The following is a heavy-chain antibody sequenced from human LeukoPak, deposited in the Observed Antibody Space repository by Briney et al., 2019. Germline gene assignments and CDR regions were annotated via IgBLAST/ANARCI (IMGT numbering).Heavy chain of an antibody. CDR3: TTGGYGGQFDY. CDR1: GFTFSSYG. J-gene: IGHJ4*02. Sequence: GGSLRLSCAASGFTFSSYGMHWVRQAPGKGLEWVGRIKSKTDGGTTDYAAPVKGRFTISRDDSKNTLYLQMNSLKTEDTAVYYCTTGGYGGQFDYWGQGTLVTVSS. D-gene: IGHD5-12*01. CDR2: IKSKTDGGTT. V-gene: IGHV3-15*01.